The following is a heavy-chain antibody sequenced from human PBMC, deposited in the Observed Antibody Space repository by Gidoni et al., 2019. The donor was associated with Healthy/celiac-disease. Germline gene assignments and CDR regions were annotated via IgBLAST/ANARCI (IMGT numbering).Heavy chain of an antibody. CDR1: GSSLSTSGVG. CDR2: NYWDDDK. D-gene: IGHD5-18*01. J-gene: IGHJ4*02. V-gene: IGHV2-5*02. Sequence: QITLQESGPTLVKPTQSLTLPCTFSGSSLSTSGVGVGWIRQPPGKALEWLALNYWDDDKRYRPSPKSRLTITKDTTKNQVVLTKTNMDPGDTDTYYCAHRLDTRGGFDYWGQGTLVTVSS. CDR3: AHRLDTRGGFDY.